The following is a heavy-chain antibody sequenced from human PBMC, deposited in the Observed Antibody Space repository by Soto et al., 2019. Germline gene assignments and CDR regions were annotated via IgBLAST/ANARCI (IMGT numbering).Heavy chain of an antibody. CDR2: IYYSGST. J-gene: IGHJ6*02. D-gene: IGHD6-19*01. CDR1: GGSVSSGSYY. Sequence: SETLSLTCTVSGGSVSSGSYYWSWIRQPPGKGLEWIGYIYYSGSTNYNPSLKSRVTISVDTSKNQFSLKLSSVTAADTAVYYCARGTLRGSGWYEGMDVRGQGTTVTVSS. CDR3: ARGTLRGSGWYEGMDV. V-gene: IGHV4-61*01.